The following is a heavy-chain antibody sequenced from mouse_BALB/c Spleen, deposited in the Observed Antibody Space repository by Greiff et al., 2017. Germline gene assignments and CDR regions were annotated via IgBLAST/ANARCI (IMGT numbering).Heavy chain of an antibody. V-gene: IGHV3-8*02. Sequence: EVKLMESGPSLVKPSQTLSLTCSVTGDSITSGYWNWIRKFPGNKLEYMGYISYSGSTYYNPSLKSRISITRDTSKNQYYLQLNSVTTEDTATYYCARCYYGSSYLAYWGQGTLVTVSA. D-gene: IGHD1-1*01. CDR3: ARCYYGSSYLAY. J-gene: IGHJ3*01. CDR2: ISYSGST. CDR1: GDSITSGY.